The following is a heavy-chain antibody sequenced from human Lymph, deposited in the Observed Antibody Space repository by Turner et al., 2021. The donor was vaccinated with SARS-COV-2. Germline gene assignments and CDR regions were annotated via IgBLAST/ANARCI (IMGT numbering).Heavy chain of an antibody. CDR3: ARVYGDYVP. CDR2: IYPGGST. CDR1: GFTVSFNY. J-gene: IGHJ5*02. D-gene: IGHD4-17*01. Sequence: EVQLVESGGGLVQPGGSLRLSCAASGFTVSFNYMTWVRQAPGKEPEWVSLIYPGGSTYYADSVKGRFTISRDNSKNTLYLQMNSLRAEDTAVYYCARVYGDYVPWGQGTLVTVSS. V-gene: IGHV3-66*01.